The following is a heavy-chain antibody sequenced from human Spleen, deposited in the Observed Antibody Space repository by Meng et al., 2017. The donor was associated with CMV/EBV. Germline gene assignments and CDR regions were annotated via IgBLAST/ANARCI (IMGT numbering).Heavy chain of an antibody. J-gene: IGHJ6*02. CDR2: IYHSGST. V-gene: IGHV4-4*02. CDR1: GGSISSPNW. Sequence: SETLSLTCAASGGSISSPNWWSWVRQPPGKGLEWIGEIYHSGSTNYNPSLKSRVTMSVDKSKNQFSLKLSSVTAADTAVYYCAREDIVVVEHGMDVWGQGTTVTVSS. CDR3: AREDIVVVEHGMDV. D-gene: IGHD2-2*01.